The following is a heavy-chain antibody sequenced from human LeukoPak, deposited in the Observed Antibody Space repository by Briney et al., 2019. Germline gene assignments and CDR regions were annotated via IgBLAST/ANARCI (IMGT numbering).Heavy chain of an antibody. CDR1: GFTFSSYG. Sequence: GGSLRLSCAASGFTFSSYGMHWVRQAPGKGLEWVAVISYDGSNKYYADSVKGRFTISRDNSKNTLYLQMNSLRAEDTAVYYCATGPQGDAFDIWGQGTMVTVSS. V-gene: IGHV3-30*03. CDR3: ATGPQGDAFDI. CDR2: ISYDGSNK. J-gene: IGHJ3*02.